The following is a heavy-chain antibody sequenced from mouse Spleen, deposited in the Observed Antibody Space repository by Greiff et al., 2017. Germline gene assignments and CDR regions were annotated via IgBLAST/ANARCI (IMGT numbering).Heavy chain of an antibody. D-gene: IGHD2-12*01. V-gene: IGHV1-66*01. CDR2: IYPGSGNT. Sequence: QVQLKQSGPELVKPGASVKISCKASGYSFTSYYIHWVKQRPGQGLEWIGWIYPGSGNTKYNEKFKGKATLTADTSSSTAYMQLSSLTSEDSAVYYCARRYDSYYSYDEFAYWGQGTLVTVSA. J-gene: IGHJ3*01. CDR1: GYSFTSYY. CDR3: ARRYDSYYSYDEFAY.